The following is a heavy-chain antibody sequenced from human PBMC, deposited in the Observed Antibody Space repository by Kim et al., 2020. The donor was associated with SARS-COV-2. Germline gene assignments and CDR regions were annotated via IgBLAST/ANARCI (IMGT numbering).Heavy chain of an antibody. J-gene: IGHJ4*02. D-gene: IGHD3-16*01. CDR3: ARDPSNWNLIRLGESLDY. Sequence: ASVKVSCKASGYTFTSYGISWVRQAPGQGLEWMGWISAYNGNTNYAQKLQGRVTMTTDTSTSTAYMELRGLRSDDTAVYYCARDPSNWNLIRLGESLDYWGQGTLVTVSS. CDR2: ISAYNGNT. V-gene: IGHV1-18*01. CDR1: GYTFTSYG.